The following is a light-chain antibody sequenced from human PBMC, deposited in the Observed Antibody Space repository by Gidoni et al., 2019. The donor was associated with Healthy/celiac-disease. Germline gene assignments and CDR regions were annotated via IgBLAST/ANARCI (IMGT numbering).Light chain of an antibody. Sequence: IVLTQSPSTLSLSPGERATLSCRASQRVRSYLAWYQQKPGKAPRLLIYDAPSRATGIPARFSGSGSGTDFTLTISSLEPEDFAVYYCHQRSNWPPYTFGQGTKLEIK. CDR3: HQRSNWPPYT. CDR1: QRVRSY. J-gene: IGKJ2*01. CDR2: DAP. V-gene: IGKV3-11*01.